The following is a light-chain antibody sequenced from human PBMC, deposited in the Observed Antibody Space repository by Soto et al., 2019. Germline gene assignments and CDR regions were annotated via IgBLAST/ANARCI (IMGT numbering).Light chain of an antibody. J-gene: IGKJ5*01. CDR2: GAS. CDR1: QSVSSH. V-gene: IGKV3-20*01. CDR3: QQYGSSPL. Sequence: EIVLTQSPGTLSLSPGERATLSCRASQSVSSHLAWYQQKPGQAPRLLIYGASTRATGIPDRFSGSGSGTDLTLTISRLEPEDFAVYYCQQYGSSPLFGPGTRLEIK.